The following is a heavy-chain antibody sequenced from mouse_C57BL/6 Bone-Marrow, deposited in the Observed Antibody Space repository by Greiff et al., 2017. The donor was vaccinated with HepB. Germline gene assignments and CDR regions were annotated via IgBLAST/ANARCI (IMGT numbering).Heavy chain of an antibody. D-gene: IGHD1-1*02. CDR2: IYPRSGNT. CDR1: GYTFTSYG. Sequence: VQLQQSGAELARPGASVKLSCKASGYTFTSYGISWVKQRTGQGLEWIGEIYPRSGNTYYNEKFKGKATLTADTSSSTAYMGLRSLTSEDSAVYFCGRGSYEGAWFAYWGQGTLVTVSA. V-gene: IGHV1-81*01. J-gene: IGHJ3*01. CDR3: GRGSYEGAWFAY.